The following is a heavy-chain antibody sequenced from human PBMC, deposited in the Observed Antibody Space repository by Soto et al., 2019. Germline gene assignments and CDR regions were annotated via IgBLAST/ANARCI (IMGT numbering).Heavy chain of an antibody. J-gene: IGHJ4*02. CDR1: GYSFTKYW. D-gene: IGHD5-18*01. Sequence: PGESLKISCKGSGYSFTKYWIGWVRQMPGKGLEGMGIIYPCYSDTRYSPSFQGQVTSSADKSISTAYLQWSSLKASDTAMYYCARHGYSYGGVVPLDYWGQGSLVTV. CDR3: ARHGYSYGGVVPLDY. CDR2: IYPCYSDT. V-gene: IGHV5-51*01.